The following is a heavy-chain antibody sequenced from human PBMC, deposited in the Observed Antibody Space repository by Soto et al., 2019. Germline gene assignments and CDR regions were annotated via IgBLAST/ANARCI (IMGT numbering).Heavy chain of an antibody. Sequence: QLHLVQSGAVVKKPGASVTVSCSASGYPVTAYYMHWVRQAPGRGLEWMGGINPATGAAKYTQTFQGRVTMTRDTSTGTGFMELSGLTSGDTAVFYWAGGGGVGVAGSAAFDMWGQGTLVTVSS. CDR2: INPATGAA. D-gene: IGHD3-3*01. CDR1: GYPVTAYY. V-gene: IGHV1-2*02. J-gene: IGHJ3*02. CDR3: AGGGGVGVAGSAAFDM.